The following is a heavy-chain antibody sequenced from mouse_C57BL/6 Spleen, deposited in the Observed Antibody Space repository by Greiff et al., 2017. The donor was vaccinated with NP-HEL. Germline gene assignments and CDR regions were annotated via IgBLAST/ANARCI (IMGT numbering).Heavy chain of an antibody. J-gene: IGHJ4*01. CDR3: ARGGYYGSSFYAMDY. V-gene: IGHV1-42*01. D-gene: IGHD1-1*01. CDR1: GYSFTGYY. CDR2: INPSTGGT. Sequence: EVQGVESGPELVKPGASVKISCKASGYSFTGYYMNWVKQSPEKSLEWIGEINPSTGGTTYNQKFKAKATLTVDKSSSTAYMQLKSLTSEDSAVYYCARGGYYGSSFYAMDYWGQGTSVTVSS.